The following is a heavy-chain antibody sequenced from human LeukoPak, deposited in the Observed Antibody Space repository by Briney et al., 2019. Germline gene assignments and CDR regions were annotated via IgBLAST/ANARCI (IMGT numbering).Heavy chain of an antibody. J-gene: IGHJ6*02. CDR2: ISSNGAST. D-gene: IGHD2-2*01. CDR1: GFTFSSYA. V-gene: IGHV3-64*01. Sequence: GGSLRLSCAASGFTFSSYAMHWVRQAPGKGLEYVSAISSNGASTYYANSVKGRFSISRDNSRNTLYLQMGSLRAEDMAVYYCARTYCTSTSCYLTGVLVYYYGMDVWGQGTTVTVSS. CDR3: ARTYCTSTSCYLTGVLVYYYGMDV.